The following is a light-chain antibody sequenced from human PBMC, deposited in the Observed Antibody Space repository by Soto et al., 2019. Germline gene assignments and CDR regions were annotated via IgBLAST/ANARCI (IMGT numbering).Light chain of an antibody. Sequence: EIVLTQSPGSLSLSLGERATLSCRASQSVDSDFFAWYQQKPGQPPRLLMYGASRRATGIPDRFSGSGSGTDFTLTISRLEPEDFAVYYCEQYATSLTFGQGTKVEI. J-gene: IGKJ1*01. CDR1: QSVDSDF. CDR3: EQYATSLT. CDR2: GAS. V-gene: IGKV3-20*01.